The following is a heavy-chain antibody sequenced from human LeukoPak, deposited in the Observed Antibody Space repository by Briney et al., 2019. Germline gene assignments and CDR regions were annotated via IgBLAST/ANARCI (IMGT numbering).Heavy chain of an antibody. CDR3: ARALYGTGTYIPLDH. J-gene: IGHJ4*02. CDR1: GFTFSIYS. Sequence: GGSLRLSCAASGFTFSIYSINWVRQAPGKGLEWVSSISSGSDHIFYADSVKGRFTISRDNAKNSLHLQMNSLRAEDAAVYYCARALYGTGTYIPLDHWGQGTVVMVSS. D-gene: IGHD3-10*01. CDR2: ISSGSDHI. V-gene: IGHV3-21*01.